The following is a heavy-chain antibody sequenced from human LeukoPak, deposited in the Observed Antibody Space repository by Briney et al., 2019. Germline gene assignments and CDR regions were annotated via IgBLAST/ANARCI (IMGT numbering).Heavy chain of an antibody. CDR1: GYTFTGYY. Sequence: ASVKVSCKASGYTFTGYYMHWVRQAPGQGLEWMGRINPNSGGTNYAQKFQGRVTMTRDTSISTAYMELSRLRSDDTAVYYCASQGWASGSYRIDYWGQGTLVTVSS. V-gene: IGHV1-2*06. D-gene: IGHD1-26*01. CDR3: ASQGWASGSYRIDY. CDR2: INPNSGGT. J-gene: IGHJ4*02.